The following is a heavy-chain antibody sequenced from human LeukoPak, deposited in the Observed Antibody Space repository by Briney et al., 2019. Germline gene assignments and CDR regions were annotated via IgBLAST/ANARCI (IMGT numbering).Heavy chain of an antibody. CDR2: ITWNSDTV. CDR3: AKEGYSSGWYGKMDV. V-gene: IGHV3-9*01. D-gene: IGHD6-19*01. Sequence: GGSLRLSCGASGFTFDDHAMHWVRQAPGKGLEWVSGITWNSDTVAYADSVKGRFTIARDNARNSLYLQMNSLRPEDTALYYCAKEGYSSGWYGKMDVWGQGTTVTVSS. CDR1: GFTFDDHA. J-gene: IGHJ6*02.